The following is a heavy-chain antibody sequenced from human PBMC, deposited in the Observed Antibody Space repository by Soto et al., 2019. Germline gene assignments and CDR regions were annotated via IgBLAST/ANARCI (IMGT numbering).Heavy chain of an antibody. CDR2: INHSGST. D-gene: IGHD6-13*01. Sequence: QVQLQQWGAGLLKPSETLSLTCAVYGGSFSGYYWSWIHQPPGKGLEWIGEINHSGSTNYNPSLKSRVTISVDTSKNQFSLKLSSVTAADTAVYYCARGGRAAAARFDPWGQGTLVTVSS. V-gene: IGHV4-34*01. J-gene: IGHJ5*02. CDR1: GGSFSGYY. CDR3: ARGGRAAAARFDP.